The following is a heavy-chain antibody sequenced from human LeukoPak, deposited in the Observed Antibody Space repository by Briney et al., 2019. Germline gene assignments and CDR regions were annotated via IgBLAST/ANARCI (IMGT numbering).Heavy chain of an antibody. CDR2: ISYSGNT. CDR1: GGSISRGGYY. J-gene: IGHJ4*02. D-gene: IGHD2-21*02. Sequence: SQTLSLTCTVSGGSISRGGYYWSWIRQHPGKGLEWIGYISYSGNTYYNPSLKSRVTISVDTSKNQFSLNLSSVTAADTAVYYCAKPMVTAILYFDYWGQGALVTVSS. V-gene: IGHV4-31*03. CDR3: AKPMVTAILYFDY.